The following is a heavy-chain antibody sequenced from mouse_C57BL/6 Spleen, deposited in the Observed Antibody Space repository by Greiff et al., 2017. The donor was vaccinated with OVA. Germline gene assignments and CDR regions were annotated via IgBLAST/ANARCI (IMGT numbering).Heavy chain of an antibody. V-gene: IGHV1-74*01. Sequence: QVHVKQPGAELVKPGASVKVSCKASGYTFTSYWMHWVKQRPGQGLEWIGRIHPSDSDTSYNQKFKGKATLTVEKSSSTAYMHVSSLTSEDSAVYYCAIEGVYDGTLDYWGQGTTLTVSA. CDR2: IHPSDSDT. J-gene: IGHJ2*01. CDR1: GYTFTSYW. D-gene: IGHD2-3*01. CDR3: AIEGVYDGTLDY.